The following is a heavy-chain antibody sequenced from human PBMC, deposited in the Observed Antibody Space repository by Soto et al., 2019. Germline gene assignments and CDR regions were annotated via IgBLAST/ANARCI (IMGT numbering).Heavy chain of an antibody. CDR3: ARDRIDGRYYGSGSYRFFDY. J-gene: IGHJ4*02. V-gene: IGHV4-31*03. CDR1: GGSISSGGYY. CDR2: IYYSGST. D-gene: IGHD3-10*01. Sequence: SETLSLTCTVSGGSISSGGYYWSWIRQHPGKGLEWIGYIYYSGSTYYNPSLKSRVTISVDTSKNQFSLKLSSVTAADTAVYYCARDRIDGRYYGSGSYRFFDYWGQGTLVTVSS.